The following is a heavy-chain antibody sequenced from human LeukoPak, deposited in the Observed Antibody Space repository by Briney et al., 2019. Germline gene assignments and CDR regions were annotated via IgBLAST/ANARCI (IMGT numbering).Heavy chain of an antibody. CDR2: IWSDGSNK. Sequence: GGALRLSCATSGFTFSGYGMHWVRQAPGKGLEWVTVIWSDGSNKYYADSVKGRFTISRDNSKNTLYLQMNSLRAEDTAVYYCVRGYYAGRGHHFEYWGQGTLVTVSS. V-gene: IGHV3-33*01. CDR1: GFTFSGYG. D-gene: IGHD3-22*01. J-gene: IGHJ4*02. CDR3: VRGYYAGRGHHFEY.